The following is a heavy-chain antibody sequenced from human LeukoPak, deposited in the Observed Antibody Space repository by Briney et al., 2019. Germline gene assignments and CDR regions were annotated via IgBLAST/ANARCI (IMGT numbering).Heavy chain of an antibody. Sequence: GGSLRLSCAASGFTFSSYEMNWVRQAPGKGLEWVSYISSSGSTIYYADSVKGRFTISRDNAKNSLYLQMNSMRAEDTAVYYCARDRKRRVRGVIYYYYMDVWGKGTTVTISS. J-gene: IGHJ6*03. V-gene: IGHV3-48*03. CDR3: ARDRKRRVRGVIYYYYMDV. CDR1: GFTFSSYE. D-gene: IGHD3-10*01. CDR2: ISSSGSTI.